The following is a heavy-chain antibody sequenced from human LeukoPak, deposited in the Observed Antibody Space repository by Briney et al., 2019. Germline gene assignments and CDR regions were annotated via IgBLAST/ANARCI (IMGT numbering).Heavy chain of an antibody. CDR3: ARDDLVGSPDY. CDR2: ISGSGGTT. J-gene: IGHJ4*02. CDR1: GFTFNNYA. Sequence: PGGSLRLSCAASGFTFNNYAMSWVRQAPGKGLEWVSAISGSGGTTYYADSVKGRFTFSRDNSKNTLYLQMNSLRAEDTAVYYCARDDLVGSPDYWGQGTLVTVSS. V-gene: IGHV3-23*01. D-gene: IGHD2-15*01.